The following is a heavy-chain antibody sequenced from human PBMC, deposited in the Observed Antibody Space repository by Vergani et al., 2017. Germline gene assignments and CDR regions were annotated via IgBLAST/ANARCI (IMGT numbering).Heavy chain of an antibody. CDR3: ARVRRDYVWGSPGAFDI. D-gene: IGHD3-16*01. J-gene: IGHJ3*02. CDR2: IYYSGST. V-gene: IGHV4-31*03. CDR1: GGSISSGGYY. Sequence: QVQLQESGPGLVKPSQTLSLTCTVSGGSISSGGYYWSWIRQHPGKGLEWIGYIYYSGSTYYNPSLKSRVTISVDTSKNQFSLKLSSVTAADTAVYYCARVRRDYVWGSPGAFDIWGQGTMVTVSS.